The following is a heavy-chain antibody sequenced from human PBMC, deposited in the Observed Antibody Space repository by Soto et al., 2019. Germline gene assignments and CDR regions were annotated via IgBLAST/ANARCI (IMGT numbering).Heavy chain of an antibody. V-gene: IGHV1-46*01. D-gene: IGHD2-15*01. CDR1: GYTFTSYY. CDR3: AGVVGVAATQGDAFDI. Sequence: ASVKVSCKASGYTFTSYYMHWVRQAPGQGPEWMGIINPSGGSTSYAQKFQGRVTMTRDTSTSTVYMELSSLRSEDTAVYYCAGVVGVAATQGDAFDIWGQGTMLTVS. J-gene: IGHJ3*02. CDR2: INPSGGST.